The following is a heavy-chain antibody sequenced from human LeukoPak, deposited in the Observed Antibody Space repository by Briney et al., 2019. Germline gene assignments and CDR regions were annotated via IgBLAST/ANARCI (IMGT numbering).Heavy chain of an antibody. V-gene: IGHV3-9*01. Sequence: GGSLRLSCAASGFTFDDFAMHWVRQPPGKGLQWISSISWDSGSSVYADSVKGRFSISRDNAKNSLYLQMRSLAPEDTALYYCVKDLRLDLHLDTFHIWGQGTMVTVS. CDR1: GFTFDDFA. CDR3: VKDLRLDLHLDTFHI. CDR2: ISWDSGSS. J-gene: IGHJ3*02. D-gene: IGHD1-7*01.